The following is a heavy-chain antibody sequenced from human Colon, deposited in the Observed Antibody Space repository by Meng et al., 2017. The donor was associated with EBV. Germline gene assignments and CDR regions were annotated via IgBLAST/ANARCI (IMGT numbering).Heavy chain of an antibody. D-gene: IGHD2/OR15-2a*01. J-gene: IGHJ5*02. Sequence: GAEMKKPRASVTISCKTHGNTFSTQATSWVRPVHGRGRGWMGWSNTNTGTPTYTQGFTGRFGFYLDTSVSTAYLQISSLKAEDTAVYYCARGGNFDPWGQGTLVTVSS. CDR2: SNTNTGTP. CDR1: GNTFSTQA. CDR3: ARGGNFDP. V-gene: IGHV7-4-1*02.